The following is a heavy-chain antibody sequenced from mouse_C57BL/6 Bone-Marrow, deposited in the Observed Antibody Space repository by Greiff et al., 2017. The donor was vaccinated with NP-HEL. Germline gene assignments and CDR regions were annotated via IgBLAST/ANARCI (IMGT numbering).Heavy chain of an antibody. CDR3: TQDYLDAMDY. Sequence: EVQVEESGGGLVQPGGSMKLSCAASGFTFNDAWMDWVRPSPEKGLAWVAELRNKANNHATYYAESVKGRFTISRDDSKRSVHLQMNILRAEDTGSYYCTQDYLDAMDYWGQGTSVTVSS. V-gene: IGHV6-6*01. CDR1: GFTFNDAW. CDR2: LRNKANNHAT. J-gene: IGHJ4*01. D-gene: IGHD2-4*01.